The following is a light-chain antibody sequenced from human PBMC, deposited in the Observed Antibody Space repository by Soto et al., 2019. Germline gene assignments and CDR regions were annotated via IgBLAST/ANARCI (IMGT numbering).Light chain of an antibody. V-gene: IGKV3-20*01. CDR1: QSVNSKF. Sequence: ESVLTQSPGSLSLSPGERATLSCRASQSVNSKFLSWYQHKPGQAPRLLIYCASLRATGIPDRFSGSRSGADFTLTITRLQPEDSAMYFWQQFDDSRPAFTFGQGTKLEI. CDR3: QQFDDSRPAFT. CDR2: CAS. J-gene: IGKJ2*01.